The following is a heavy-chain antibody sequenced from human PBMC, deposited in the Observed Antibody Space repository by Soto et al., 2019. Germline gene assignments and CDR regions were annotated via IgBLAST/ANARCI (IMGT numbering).Heavy chain of an antibody. J-gene: IGHJ3*02. CDR3: ARHVKYLDAFDI. V-gene: IGHV5-10-1*01. D-gene: IGHD3-10*02. CDR2: IDPSDSYT. Sequence: PGESLKISCKGSGYSFTSYWISWVRQMPGKGLEWMGRIDPSDSYTNYSPSFQGHVTISADKSISTAYLQWSSLKASDTAMYCCARHVKYLDAFDIWGQGTMVTVSS. CDR1: GYSFTSYW.